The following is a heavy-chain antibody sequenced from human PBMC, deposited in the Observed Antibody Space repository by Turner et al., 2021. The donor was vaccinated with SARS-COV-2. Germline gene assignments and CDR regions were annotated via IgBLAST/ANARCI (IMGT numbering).Heavy chain of an antibody. CDR3: ARNRGYSSFDY. V-gene: IGHV3-7*04. CDR2: IKQDGNEK. J-gene: IGHJ4*02. D-gene: IGHD5-18*01. CDR1: GFIFSDYW. Sequence: EVQLVASGGGLVQPGGSLRPSCAASGFIFSDYWMDWVRQAPGKGLEWVAGIKQDGNEKYSVDSVKGRFTISRDNAKNSLYLQMNSLRAEDTAVYYCARNRGYSSFDYWGQGTLVTVSS.